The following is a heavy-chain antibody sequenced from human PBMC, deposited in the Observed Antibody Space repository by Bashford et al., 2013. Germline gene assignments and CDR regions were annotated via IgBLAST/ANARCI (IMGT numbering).Heavy chain of an antibody. CDR1: GGTFSSYA. Sequence: SVKVSCKASGGTFSSYAISWVRQAPGQGLEWMGGIIPIFGTANYAQKFQGRVTITADKSTSTAYMELSSLRSEDTAVYYCARDLSSSWFGGCFDIWGQGTMVTVSS. D-gene: IGHD6-13*01. V-gene: IGHV1-69*06. CDR2: IIPIFGTA. CDR3: ARDLSSSWFGGCFDI. J-gene: IGHJ3*02.